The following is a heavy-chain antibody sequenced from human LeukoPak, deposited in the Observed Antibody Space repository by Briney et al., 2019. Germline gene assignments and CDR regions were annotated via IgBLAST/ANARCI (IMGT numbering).Heavy chain of an antibody. CDR3: ASTGLGFGELSWWFDP. V-gene: IGHV4-59*01. Sequence: PSETLSLTCTVSGGSISSYYWSWIRQPPGKGLDVIGYIYYSGSNNYNPSLKSRVTISVDTSKNQFSLKLSSVTAADTAVYYCASTGLGFGELSWWFDPWGQGTLVTVSS. D-gene: IGHD3-10*01. CDR2: IYYSGSN. CDR1: GGSISSYY. J-gene: IGHJ5*02.